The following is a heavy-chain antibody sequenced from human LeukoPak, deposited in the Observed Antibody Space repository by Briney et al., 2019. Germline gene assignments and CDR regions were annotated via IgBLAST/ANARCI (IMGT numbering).Heavy chain of an antibody. D-gene: IGHD6-19*01. CDR2: ITGSGGST. V-gene: IGHV3-23*01. CDR1: GFTFSNYA. CDR3: ATHRGYSSGWYPDY. Sequence: GGSLRLSCAASGFTFSNYAMNWVRQAPGKGLEWVSTITGSGGSTYYADSVKGRFTISRDNSKNTLYLQMNSLRAGDTAVYYCATHRGYSSGWYPDYWGQRTLVTVSS. J-gene: IGHJ4*02.